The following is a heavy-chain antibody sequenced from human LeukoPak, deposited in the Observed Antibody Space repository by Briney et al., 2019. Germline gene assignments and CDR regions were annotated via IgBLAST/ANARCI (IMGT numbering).Heavy chain of an antibody. J-gene: IGHJ4*02. CDR1: GYTLSEVS. V-gene: IGHV1-24*01. CDR2: FDPEDGET. Sequence: GASVKVSCKVSGYTLSEVSMHWVRQAPGKGLEWMGGFDPEDGETIYAQKFQGRVTMTEDTSTDTAYMELSSLTSEDTAVYYCVSGRYPNFDYWGQGTLVTVSS. D-gene: IGHD3-10*01. CDR3: VSGRYPNFDY.